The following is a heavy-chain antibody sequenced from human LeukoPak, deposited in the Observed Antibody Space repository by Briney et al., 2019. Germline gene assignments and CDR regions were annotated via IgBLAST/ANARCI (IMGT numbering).Heavy chain of an antibody. J-gene: IGHJ6*03. CDR1: GYTFTSYD. V-gene: IGHV1-8*01. D-gene: IGHD3-3*01. CDR3: ARGDYDFSYYYFYYMDV. Sequence: EASVKVSCKASGYTFTSYDINWVRQATGQGLEWMGWMNPNSGNTGYAQKFQGRVTITTDESTSTAYMELSSLRSEDTAVYYCARGDYDFSYYYFYYMDVWGKGTTVTVSS. CDR2: MNPNSGNT.